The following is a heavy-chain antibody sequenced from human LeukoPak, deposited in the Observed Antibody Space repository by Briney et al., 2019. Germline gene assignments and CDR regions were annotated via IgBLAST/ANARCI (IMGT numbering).Heavy chain of an antibody. V-gene: IGHV3-30*02. CDR3: ARSERRVNFDY. D-gene: IGHD1-1*01. CDR1: GFTFSTYA. J-gene: IGHJ4*02. Sequence: GGSLRLSCVASGFTFSTYAMHWVRQAPGKGLEWVAFIRSDATNEYYSDSVRGRFTISRDNSQNTLYLQLNSLRAEDTAVYYCARSERRVNFDYWGQGTLVTVSS. CDR2: IRSDATNE.